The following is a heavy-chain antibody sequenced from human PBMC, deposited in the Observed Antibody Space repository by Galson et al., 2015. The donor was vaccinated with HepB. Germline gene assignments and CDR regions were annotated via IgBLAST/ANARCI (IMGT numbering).Heavy chain of an antibody. CDR3: ARGPTYSGYDRLTGAEYFQH. D-gene: IGHD5-12*01. V-gene: IGHV1-2*02. CDR2: INPNSGGT. CDR1: GYTFTGYY. J-gene: IGHJ1*01. Sequence: SVKVSCKASGYTFTGYYMHWVRQAPGQGLEWMGWINPNSGGTNYAQKLQGRVTMTTDTSTSTAYMELRSLRSDDTAVYYCARGPTYSGYDRLTGAEYFQHWGQATLVTVSS.